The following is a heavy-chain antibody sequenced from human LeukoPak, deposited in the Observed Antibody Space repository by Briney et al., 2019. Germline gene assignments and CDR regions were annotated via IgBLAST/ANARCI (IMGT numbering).Heavy chain of an antibody. V-gene: IGHV3-49*04. CDR1: GFTFGDYA. D-gene: IGHD2-2*02. CDR2: VRSSPYERTT. Sequence: GGSQRLSCTASGFTFGDYAITWVRQAPGEGLEWVGLVRSSPYERTTEYAASVKARFSISRDDSKSTACLDINSLKIEDTAVYYCSRADTIPGVKYGFDSWGQGTLVPVST. CDR3: SRADTIPGVKYGFDS. J-gene: IGHJ4*02.